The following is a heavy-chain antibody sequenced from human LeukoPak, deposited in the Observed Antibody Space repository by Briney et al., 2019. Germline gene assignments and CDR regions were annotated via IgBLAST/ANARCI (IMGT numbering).Heavy chain of an antibody. D-gene: IGHD3-22*01. J-gene: IGHJ5*02. CDR3: ARPYYYDSSGLPAGWFDP. CDR2: IYYSGST. CDR1: GGSISSSSYY. Sequence: PSETLSLTCTVSGGSISSSSYYWGWIRQPPGKGLEWIGSIYYSGSTYYNPSLKSRVTISVDTSKNQFSLELSSVTAADTAVYYCARPYYYDSSGLPAGWFDPWGQGTLVTVSS. V-gene: IGHV4-39*01.